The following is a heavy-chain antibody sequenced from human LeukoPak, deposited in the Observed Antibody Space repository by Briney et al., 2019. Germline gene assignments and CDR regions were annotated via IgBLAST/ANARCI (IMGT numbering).Heavy chain of an antibody. V-gene: IGHV3-7*01. D-gene: IGHD5-12*01. Sequence: GGSLRLSCAASGFTFRSYWMSWVRQAPGKGLEWVANINQGGSVKYYVDSVKGRFTTSKDDAKNSLYVQMNSLRDEDTAVYYCARVGYSGWNLEYWGQGTLVTVSS. CDR1: GFTFRSYW. J-gene: IGHJ4*02. CDR2: INQGGSVK. CDR3: ARVGYSGWNLEY.